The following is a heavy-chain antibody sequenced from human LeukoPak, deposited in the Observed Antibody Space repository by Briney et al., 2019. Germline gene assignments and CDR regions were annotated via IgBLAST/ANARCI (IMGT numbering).Heavy chain of an antibody. CDR2: INPNSGDT. V-gene: IGHV1-2*02. J-gene: IGHJ6*02. D-gene: IGHD3-16*01. Sequence: ASVKVSCKASGYSFTGYFVQWVRQAPGQGLEWMGWINPNSGDTNYAQKFQGRVTMTRDTSISTAYMELSRLRSDDAAVYYCARRFYYAMDVWGQGTTVTVSS. CDR1: GYSFTGYF. CDR3: ARRFYYAMDV.